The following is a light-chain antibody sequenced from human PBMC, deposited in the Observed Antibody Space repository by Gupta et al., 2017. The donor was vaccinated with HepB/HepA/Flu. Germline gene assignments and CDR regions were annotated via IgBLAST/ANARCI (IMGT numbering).Light chain of an antibody. Sequence: ETVLTQSPGTLSLSPGERATLSCRTSQNISRSYLAWYQQKPGQAPRLLIYGASSRDTGIPDRFSGSGSGTDLTLTISRREPEEFAVYYCQQYGSSPLFTFGHGTKVDIK. V-gene: IGKV3-20*01. J-gene: IGKJ3*01. CDR2: GAS. CDR3: QQYGSSPLFT. CDR1: QNISRSY.